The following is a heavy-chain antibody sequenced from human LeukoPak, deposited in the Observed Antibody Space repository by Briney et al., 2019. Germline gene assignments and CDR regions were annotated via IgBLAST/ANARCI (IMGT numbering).Heavy chain of an antibody. CDR1: GGSISSYY. V-gene: IGHV4-59*08. Sequence: PSETLSLTCTVSGGSISSYYWSWIRQPPGKGLEWIGYIYYSGSTNYNPSLKSRVTISVDTSKNRFSLKLSSVTAADTAVYYCARRYCGGDCYSDYWGQGTLVTVSS. J-gene: IGHJ4*02. CDR3: ARRYCGGDCYSDY. CDR2: IYYSGST. D-gene: IGHD2-21*02.